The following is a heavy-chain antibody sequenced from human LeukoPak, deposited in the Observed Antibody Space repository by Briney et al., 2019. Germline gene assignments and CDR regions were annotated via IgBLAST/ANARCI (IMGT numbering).Heavy chain of an antibody. V-gene: IGHV1-69*13. CDR3: ARVSIGVSSYYYYYMDV. D-gene: IGHD3-22*01. CDR1: GGTFSSYA. J-gene: IGHJ6*03. CDR2: TIPIFGTA. Sequence: ASVKVSCKASGGTFSSYAISRVRQAPGQGLEWMGGTIPIFGTANYAQKFQGRVTITADESTSTAYMELSSLRSEDTAVYYCARVSIGVSSYYYYYMDVWGKGTTVTVSS.